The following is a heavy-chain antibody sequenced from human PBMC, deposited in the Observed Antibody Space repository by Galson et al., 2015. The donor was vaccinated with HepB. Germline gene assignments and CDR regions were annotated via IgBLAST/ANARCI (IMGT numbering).Heavy chain of an antibody. D-gene: IGHD3-22*01. J-gene: IGHJ4*02. CDR2: ISYDGSNK. CDR3: AKFPQYYYDSSGLDY. CDR1: GFTLSSYG. V-gene: IGHV3-30*18. Sequence: SLRLSCAASGFTLSSYGMHWVRQAPGKGLEWVAVISYDGSNKYYADSVKGRFTISRDNSKNTLYLQMNSLRAEDTAVYYCAKFPQYYYDSSGLDYWGQGTLVTVSS.